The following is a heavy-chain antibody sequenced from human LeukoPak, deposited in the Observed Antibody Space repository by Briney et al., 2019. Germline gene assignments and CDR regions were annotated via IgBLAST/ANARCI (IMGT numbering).Heavy chain of an antibody. Sequence: ASVKVSFKASGYTFTGYYMHWVRQAPGQGLEWMGWINPNSGGTNYAQKFQGRVAMTRDTSISTAYMELSRLRSDDTAVYYCARDPLRGGVPAAMADWGQGTLVTVSS. CDR1: GYTFTGYY. CDR2: INPNSGGT. D-gene: IGHD2-2*01. V-gene: IGHV1-2*02. J-gene: IGHJ4*02. CDR3: ARDPLRGGVPAAMAD.